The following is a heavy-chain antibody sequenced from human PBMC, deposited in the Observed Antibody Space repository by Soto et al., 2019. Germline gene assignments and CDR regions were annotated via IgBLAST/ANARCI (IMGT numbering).Heavy chain of an antibody. Sequence: SETLSLTCTVSGGSISSSNYYWGWVRQPPGKGLEWNGHISYSGSTYYSPSLKSRVAISVDSSKKHFSLKLSSVAAADTAVYYCARGNVVAIDYWGQGTLVTVSS. CDR1: GGSISSSNYY. J-gene: IGHJ4*02. CDR3: ARGNVVAIDY. D-gene: IGHD2-21*01. V-gene: IGHV4-39*02. CDR2: ISYSGST.